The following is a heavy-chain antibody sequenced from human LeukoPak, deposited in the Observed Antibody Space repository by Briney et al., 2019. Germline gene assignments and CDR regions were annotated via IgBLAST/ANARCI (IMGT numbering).Heavy chain of an antibody. D-gene: IGHD1-26*01. Sequence: TGGSLRLSCAASGFTFSSYEMNWVRQAPGKGLEWVSYISSSGSTIYYADSVKGRFTISRDNAKNSLYLQMNSLRAEGTAVYYCARDNRRWEVVYYFDYWGQGTLVTVSS. J-gene: IGHJ4*02. CDR1: GFTFSSYE. CDR3: ARDNRRWEVVYYFDY. CDR2: ISSSGSTI. V-gene: IGHV3-48*03.